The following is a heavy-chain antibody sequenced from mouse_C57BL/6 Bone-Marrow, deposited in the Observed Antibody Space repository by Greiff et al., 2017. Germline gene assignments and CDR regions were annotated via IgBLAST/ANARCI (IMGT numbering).Heavy chain of an antibody. Sequence: QVQLQQPGTELVKPGASVKLSCKASGYTFTSYWMHWVKQRPGQGLEWIGNINPSNGGTNYNEKFKGKATLTVDKSSSTAYMELRSLTSEDSAVYYCARCDGYYYAMDYWGKGTSVTVSS. CDR3: ARCDGYYYAMDY. V-gene: IGHV1-53*01. CDR2: INPSNGGT. D-gene: IGHD2-3*01. CDR1: GYTFTSYW. J-gene: IGHJ4*01.